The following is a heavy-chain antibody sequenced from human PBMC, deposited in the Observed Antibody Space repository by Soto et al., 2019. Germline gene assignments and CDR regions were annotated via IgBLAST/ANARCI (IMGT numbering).Heavy chain of an antibody. Sequence: EVQLLESGGGLVQPGGSLRLSCAASGFTFSSYAMSWVRQAPGKGLEWVLVISGSGDSTYYADSVKGRFTISRDNSKNTVYLQMSSVRAEDTAIYYCAKDLRIAVAGTPDDAFDMGGQGTMVTVSS. D-gene: IGHD6-19*01. CDR1: GFTFSSYA. J-gene: IGHJ3*02. CDR2: ISGSGDST. CDR3: AKDLRIAVAGTPDDAFDM. V-gene: IGHV3-23*01.